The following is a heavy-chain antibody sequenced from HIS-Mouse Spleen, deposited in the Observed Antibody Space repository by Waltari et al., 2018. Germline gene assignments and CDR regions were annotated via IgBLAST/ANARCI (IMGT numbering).Heavy chain of an antibody. CDR2: IYYSGST. CDR1: GGPISSSSYY. Sequence: QLQLQESGPGLVKPSETLSLTCTVSGGPISSSSYYWGWIRQPPGKGLEWIGSIYYSGSTYYNPSLKSRVTISVDTSKNQFSLKLSSVTAADTAVYYCARDYGDNWFDPWGQGTLVTVSS. V-gene: IGHV4-39*07. CDR3: ARDYGDNWFDP. D-gene: IGHD4-17*01. J-gene: IGHJ5*02.